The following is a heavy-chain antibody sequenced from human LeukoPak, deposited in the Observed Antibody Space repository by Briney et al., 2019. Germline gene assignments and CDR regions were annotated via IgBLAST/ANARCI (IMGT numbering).Heavy chain of an antibody. V-gene: IGHV3-30-3*01. D-gene: IGHD3-22*01. J-gene: IGHJ4*02. CDR2: ISYDGSNK. Sequence: GGSLRLSCAASGFTFSSYAMHWVRQAPGKGLEWVAVISYDGSNKYYADSVKGRFTISRDNSKNTLYLQMNSLRAEDTAVYYCARSGNYDSSGYYPPFDYWGQGTLVTVSS. CDR1: GFTFSSYA. CDR3: ARSGNYDSSGYYPPFDY.